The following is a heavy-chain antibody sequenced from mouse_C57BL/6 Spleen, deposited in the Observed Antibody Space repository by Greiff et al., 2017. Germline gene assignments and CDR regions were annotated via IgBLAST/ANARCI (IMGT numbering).Heavy chain of an antibody. CDR2: IDPSDSET. D-gene: IGHD1-1*01. V-gene: IGHV1-52*01. Sequence: VQLQQPGAELVRPGSSVKLSCKASGYTFTSYWMHWVKQRPIQGLEWIGNIDPSDSETHYNQKFKDKATLTVDKSSSTAYMQLSSLTSEDSAVYYCEGGELRGAWFAYRGQGTLVTVSA. J-gene: IGHJ3*01. CDR1: GYTFTSYW. CDR3: EGGELRGAWFAY.